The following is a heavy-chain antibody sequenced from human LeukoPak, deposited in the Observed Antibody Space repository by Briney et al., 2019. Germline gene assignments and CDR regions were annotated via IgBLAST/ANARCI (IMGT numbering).Heavy chain of an antibody. CDR3: AKHTFARPFDY. Sequence: SETLSLTCAVYGGSFSGYYWSWIRQPPGKGLEWIGEINHSGSTNYNPSLKSRVTISVDTSKNQFSLKLSSVTAADTAVYYCAKHTFARPFDYWGQGTLVTVSS. CDR2: INHSGST. J-gene: IGHJ4*02. CDR1: GGSFSGYY. D-gene: IGHD6-6*01. V-gene: IGHV4-34*01.